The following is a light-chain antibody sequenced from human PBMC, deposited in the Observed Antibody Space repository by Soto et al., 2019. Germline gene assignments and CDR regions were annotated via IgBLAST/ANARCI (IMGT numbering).Light chain of an antibody. V-gene: IGKV1-5*01. CDR1: QSISSW. Sequence: DIQITQSPSTLSGYVGYRGDITCRASQSISSWLAWYQQKPGKAPKLLIYDASSLESGVPSRFSGSGSGTEFTLTISSLQPDDFATYYCQQYNSYPGTFGQGTK. CDR3: QQYNSYPGT. J-gene: IGKJ1*01. CDR2: DAS.